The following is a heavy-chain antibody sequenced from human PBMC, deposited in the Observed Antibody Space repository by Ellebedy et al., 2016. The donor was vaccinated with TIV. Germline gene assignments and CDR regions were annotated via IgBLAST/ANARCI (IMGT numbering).Heavy chain of an antibody. CDR3: ARRAGSSLRNGMDV. CDR2: IDPRDSYS. CDR1: GYSFTSDW. D-gene: IGHD3-10*01. V-gene: IGHV5-10-1*01. Sequence: GESLKISCKASGYSFTSDWITWVRPKPGKGLEWMGRIDPRDSYSNYNPSFQGHVTISVDKSISTAYLQWSSLEASDTARYFCARRAGSSLRNGMDVWGQGTTVTVSS. J-gene: IGHJ6*02.